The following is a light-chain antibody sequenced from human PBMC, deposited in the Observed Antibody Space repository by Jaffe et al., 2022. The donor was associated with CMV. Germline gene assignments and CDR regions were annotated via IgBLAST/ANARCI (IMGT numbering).Light chain of an antibody. CDR1: QSVSKN. CDR3: HQYDEWPGGT. J-gene: IGKJ1*01. Sequence: EIVMTQSPDTLSVSSGERATLSCRASQSVSKNLAWYQQKPGQAPRLLIYGVSTRATGIPARFSGSGSGTDFTLTISSLQSEDFAVYYCHQYDEWPGGTFGQGTKVEIK. V-gene: IGKV3-15*01. CDR2: GVS.